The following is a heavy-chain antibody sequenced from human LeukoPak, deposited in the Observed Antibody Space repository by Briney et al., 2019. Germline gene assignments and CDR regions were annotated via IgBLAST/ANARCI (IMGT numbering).Heavy chain of an antibody. CDR2: IRYDGSNK. D-gene: IGHD2-2*01. Sequence: ESGGSLRLSCAASGFTFSSYGMHWVRQAPGKGLEWVAFIRYDGSNKYYADSVKGRFTISRDNAKNSLYLQMNSLRAEDTAVYYCARCSQPGHSFDIWGQGTMVTVSS. CDR1: GFTFSSYG. CDR3: ARCSQPGHSFDI. J-gene: IGHJ3*02. V-gene: IGHV3-30*02.